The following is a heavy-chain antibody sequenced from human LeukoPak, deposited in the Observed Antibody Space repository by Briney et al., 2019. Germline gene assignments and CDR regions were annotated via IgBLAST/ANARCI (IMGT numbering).Heavy chain of an antibody. J-gene: IGHJ4*02. Sequence: SQTLSHTCAISGDSVSSSSAAWNWIRQSPSRGLEWLGRTYYRSKWYNDYAVSVRGRITVNPDTSKNQFSLQLSSVTPEDTAVYYCAREDYGGNSGTYFDYWGQGTLLTVSS. D-gene: IGHD4-23*01. CDR1: GDSVSSSSAA. CDR2: TYYRSKWYN. V-gene: IGHV6-1*01. CDR3: AREDYGGNSGTYFDY.